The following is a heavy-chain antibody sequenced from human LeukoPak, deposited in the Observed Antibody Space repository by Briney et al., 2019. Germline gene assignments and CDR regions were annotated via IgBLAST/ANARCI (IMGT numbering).Heavy chain of an antibody. CDR2: ISYDGSNK. J-gene: IGHJ3*02. D-gene: IGHD4-17*01. Sequence: GGSLRFSCAASGFTFSSYGMHWVRQAPGKGLEWVAVISYDGSNKYYADSVKGRFTISRDNSKNTLYLQMNSLRAEDTAVYYCAKDQVRTVTNNAFDIWGQGTMVTVSS. V-gene: IGHV3-30*18. CDR3: AKDQVRTVTNNAFDI. CDR1: GFTFSSYG.